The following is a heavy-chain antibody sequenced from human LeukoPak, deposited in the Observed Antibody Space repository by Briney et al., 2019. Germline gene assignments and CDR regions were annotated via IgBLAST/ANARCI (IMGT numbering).Heavy chain of an antibody. CDR1: GFSFTSYG. V-gene: IGHV3-33*01. CDR3: AGVSESGNSDY. D-gene: IGHD4-23*01. Sequence: GRSLRLSCAASGFSFTSYGMHWVRQAPGKGLEWVAVIWYDGTNKYCADSVKGRFTISRGASNNMLYLQMNSLRAEDTAVYYCAGVSESGNSDYWGQGTLVTVSS. CDR2: IWYDGTNK. J-gene: IGHJ4*02.